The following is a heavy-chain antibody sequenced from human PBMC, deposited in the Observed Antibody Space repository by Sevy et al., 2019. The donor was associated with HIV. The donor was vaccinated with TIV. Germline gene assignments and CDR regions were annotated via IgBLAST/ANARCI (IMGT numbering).Heavy chain of an antibody. CDR1: GGSISSGDYY. V-gene: IGHV4-30-4*01. D-gene: IGHD6-13*01. CDR3: ARDVSAAGTLDY. CDR2: IYYSGST. Sequence: SETLSLTCTVSGGSISSGDYYWSWICQPPGKGLEWIGYIYYSGSTYYNPSLKSRVTISVDTSKNQFSLKLSSVTAADTAVYYCARDVSAAGTLDYWGQGTLVTVSS. J-gene: IGHJ4*02.